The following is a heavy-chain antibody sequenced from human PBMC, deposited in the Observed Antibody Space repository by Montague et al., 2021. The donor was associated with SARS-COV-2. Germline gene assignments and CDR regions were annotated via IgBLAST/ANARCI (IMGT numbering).Heavy chain of an antibody. CDR3: ARSSGYNYDISYYGMDV. CDR1: GGSISSSDYY. J-gene: IGHJ6*02. Sequence: SETLSLTCTVSGGSISSSDYYWGWIRQPPGKGLEWIGTIYYSGNTYYSPSLKSRVAISVDTSKNHFSLKLTSLTAADTAVYYCARSSGYNYDISYYGMDVWGQGTPVTVSS. CDR2: IYYSGNT. V-gene: IGHV4-39*02. D-gene: IGHD5-18*01.